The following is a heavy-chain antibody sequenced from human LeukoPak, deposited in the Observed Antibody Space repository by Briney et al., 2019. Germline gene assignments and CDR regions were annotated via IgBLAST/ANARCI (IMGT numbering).Heavy chain of an antibody. CDR3: AREEGEYCSSTSCPGGWFDP. D-gene: IGHD2-2*01. J-gene: IGHJ5*02. Sequence: ASVKVSCKASGGTFSSYAISWVRQAPGQGLEWMGWISAYDGNTNYAQKLQGRVTMTTDTSTSTAYMELRSLRSDDTAVYYCAREEGEYCSSTSCPGGWFDPWGQGTLVTVSS. CDR1: GGTFSSYA. V-gene: IGHV1-18*01. CDR2: ISAYDGNT.